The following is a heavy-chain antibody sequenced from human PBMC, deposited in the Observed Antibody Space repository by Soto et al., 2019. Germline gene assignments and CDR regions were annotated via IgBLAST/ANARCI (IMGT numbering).Heavy chain of an antibody. D-gene: IGHD3-22*01. V-gene: IGHV3-48*02. CDR3: ASFYGDHTIYSDSSGRYYYYGMDV. J-gene: IGHJ6*02. CDR2: ISSSSSTR. CDR1: GFTFSSYS. Sequence: PGGSLRLSWAASGFTFSSYSMNWVRQAPGKGLEWVSYISSSSSTRYYADSVKGRFTISRDNAKNSLYLQMNSLRDEDTAVYYCASFYGDHTIYSDSSGRYYYYGMDVWGQGTTVTVSS.